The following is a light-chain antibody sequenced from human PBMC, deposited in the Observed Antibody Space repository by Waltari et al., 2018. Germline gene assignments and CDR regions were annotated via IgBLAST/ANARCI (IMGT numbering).Light chain of an antibody. J-gene: IGKJ1*01. CDR1: QSITRNN. CDR2: DAS. Sequence: EIVLTQSPGTLSLSPGERATLSCRASQSITRNNLAWYQQIPGQAPRLLIYDASSRATGIPDRFSGSESGTDFTLTISRLEPADFAVYYCQQYGSSPWTFGQGTKVEIK. V-gene: IGKV3-20*01. CDR3: QQYGSSPWT.